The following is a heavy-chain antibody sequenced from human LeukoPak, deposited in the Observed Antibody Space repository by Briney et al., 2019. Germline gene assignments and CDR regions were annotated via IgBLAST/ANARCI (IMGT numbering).Heavy chain of an antibody. CDR2: IDSDGIYT. CDR3: SSPLGAYGDYLGFENSQH. Sequence: PGGSLRLSCAASGFTFSYYWMHWVRQAPGKGLVWVSRIDSDGIYTTYADSVKGRFTISRDNAKNTLFLQMNSMRAEDTAVYYWSSPLGAYGDYLGFENSQHGGQGTLVTVSS. CDR1: GFTFSYYW. J-gene: IGHJ1*01. D-gene: IGHD4-17*01. V-gene: IGHV3-74*01.